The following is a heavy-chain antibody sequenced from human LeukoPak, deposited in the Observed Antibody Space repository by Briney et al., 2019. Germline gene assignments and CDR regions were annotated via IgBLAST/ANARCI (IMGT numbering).Heavy chain of an antibody. CDR1: GGSISRGGYL. J-gene: IGHJ4*02. CDR2: IYCSGST. Sequence: ASEPLSLTCAVSGGSISRGGYLWSWIPQPPGKGLEWFGFIYCSGSTYYNPYLKSRDIVSVGTPHNQFSLKLTADPPADTAVLYCARHGRTWTAAALDDCSQGTLVTVSS. D-gene: IGHD6-13*01. CDR3: ARHGRTWTAAALDD. V-gene: IGHV4-30-4*07.